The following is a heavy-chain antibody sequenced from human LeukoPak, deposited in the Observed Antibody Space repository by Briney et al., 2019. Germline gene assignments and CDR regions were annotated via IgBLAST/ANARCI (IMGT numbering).Heavy chain of an antibody. CDR3: VKGAGYSRNYFDY. CDR2: ISTSGGRI. D-gene: IGHD3-22*01. J-gene: IGHJ4*02. CDR1: GFTFSSYA. Sequence: GGSLRLSCAASGFTFSSYAMSWVRQAPGKGLEWVSSISTSGGRIYYADSVKGRFTISRDNSKNTLYLQMHSLRAEDTAVYYCVKGAGYSRNYFDYWGQGTLVTVSS. V-gene: IGHV3-23*01.